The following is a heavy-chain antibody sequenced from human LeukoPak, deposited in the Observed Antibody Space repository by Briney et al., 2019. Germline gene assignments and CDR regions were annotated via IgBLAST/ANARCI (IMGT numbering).Heavy chain of an antibody. CDR3: ARDYYYGSGSPTGYYYYYMDV. V-gene: IGHV1-46*01. J-gene: IGHJ6*03. Sequence: GASVKVSCKASGYTFTSYYMHWVRQAPGQGLEWMGIINPSGGSTSYAQKFQGRVTMTRDTSTSTVYMELSSLRSEDTAVYYCARDYYYGSGSPTGYYYYYMDVWGKGTTVTISS. CDR1: GYTFTSYY. D-gene: IGHD3-10*01. CDR2: INPSGGST.